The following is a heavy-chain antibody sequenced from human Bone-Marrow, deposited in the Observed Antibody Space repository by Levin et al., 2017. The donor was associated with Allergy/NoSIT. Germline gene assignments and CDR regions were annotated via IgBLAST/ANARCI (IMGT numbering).Heavy chain of an antibody. CDR3: ARDRGGPYFDFWSTYSLFDS. J-gene: IGHJ4*02. CDR1: GGSINRGGYY. Sequence: LRLSCTVSGGSINRGGYYWSWIRQPPGKGLEWIGYIYYSGRTYYNPSLKSRITISVDTSKNQFSLKLTSVTAADTALYYCARDRGGPYFDFWSTYSLFDSWGQGTLVTVSS. D-gene: IGHD3-3*01. CDR2: IYYSGRT. V-gene: IGHV4-31*03.